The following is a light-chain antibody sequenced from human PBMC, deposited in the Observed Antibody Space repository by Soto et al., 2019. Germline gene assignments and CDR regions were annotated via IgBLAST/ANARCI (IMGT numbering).Light chain of an antibody. V-gene: IGKV1-39*01. CDR3: QQSYSTPRT. CDR2: AAS. J-gene: IGKJ1*01. CDR1: QSISSW. Sequence: DIQMTQSPSTLSASVGDRVTITCRASQSISSWLAWYQQKAGKAPKLLIYAASSLQSGVPSRFSGSGSGTDFTLTISSLQPEDFATYYCQQSYSTPRTFGQGTKVDIK.